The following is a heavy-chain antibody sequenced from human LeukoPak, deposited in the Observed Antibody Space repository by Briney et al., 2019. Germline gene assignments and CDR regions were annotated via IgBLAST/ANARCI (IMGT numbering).Heavy chain of an antibody. CDR1: GFTFSSYS. Sequence: GWSLRLSCAASGFTFSSYSMNWVRQAPGKELEWVSSISSSSSYIYYADSVKGRFTISRDNAKNSLYLQMNSLRAEDTAVYYCATDWLPPQPSDYWGQGTLVTVSS. J-gene: IGHJ4*02. CDR3: ATDWLPPQPSDY. D-gene: IGHD3-9*01. V-gene: IGHV3-21*01. CDR2: ISSSSSYI.